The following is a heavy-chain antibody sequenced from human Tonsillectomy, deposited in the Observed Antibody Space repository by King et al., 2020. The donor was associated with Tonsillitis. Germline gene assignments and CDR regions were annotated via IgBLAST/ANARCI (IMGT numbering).Heavy chain of an antibody. V-gene: IGHV4-30-4*01. CDR3: AREGWETEY. D-gene: IGHD1-26*01. CDR2: IYNRVNT. CDR1: GGSISSGDYY. Sequence: QLQESGPGLVKPSQTLSLTCTVSGGSISSGDYYWSWIRQPPGEGLEWIGCIYNRVNTYYNPSLKSRVTISVDTSKNQFSLKLSSVTAADTAVYYWAREGWETEYGGQGMLVTVSS. J-gene: IGHJ4*02.